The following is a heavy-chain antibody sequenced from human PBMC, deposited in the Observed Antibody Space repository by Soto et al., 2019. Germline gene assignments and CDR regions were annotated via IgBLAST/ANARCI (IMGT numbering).Heavy chain of an antibody. J-gene: IGHJ5*02. V-gene: IGHV4-59*01. Sequence: PSETLSLTCTVSGGSISSYYWSWIRQPPGKGLEWIGYIYYSGSTNYNPSLKSRVTISVDTSKNQFSLKLSSVTAADTAVYYCARSYHYYSSTKVVDWFDPWGQGTLVTVSS. CDR3: ARSYHYYSSTKVVDWFDP. D-gene: IGHD2-2*01. CDR2: IYYSGST. CDR1: GGSISSYY.